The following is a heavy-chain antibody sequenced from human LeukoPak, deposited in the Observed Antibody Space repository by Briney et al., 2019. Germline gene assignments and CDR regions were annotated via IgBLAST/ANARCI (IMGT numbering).Heavy chain of an antibody. J-gene: IGHJ6*02. Sequence: GGSLRLSCAASGFTFDDYAMHWVRQAPGKGLEWVSLISGDGGSTYYADSVKGRFTISRDNSKNSLYLQMNSLRTEDTALYYCAKDALVRRVPAAMAYYYYYYGMDVWGQGTTVTVSS. D-gene: IGHD2-2*01. CDR3: AKDALVRRVPAAMAYYYYYYGMDV. CDR1: GFTFDDYA. CDR2: ISGDGGST. V-gene: IGHV3-43*02.